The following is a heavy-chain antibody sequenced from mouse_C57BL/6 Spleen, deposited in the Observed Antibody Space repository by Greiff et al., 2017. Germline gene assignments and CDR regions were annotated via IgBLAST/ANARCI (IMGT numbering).Heavy chain of an antibody. D-gene: IGHD2-4*01. Sequence: EVKLMESGGGLVKPGGSLKLSCAASGFTFSDYGMHWVRQAPEKGLEWVAYISSGSSTIYYADTVKGRFTISRDNAKNTLFLQMTSLRSEDTAMYYCARRYYDYDRDAMDYWGQGTSVTVSS. J-gene: IGHJ4*01. CDR1: GFTFSDYG. V-gene: IGHV5-17*01. CDR3: ARRYYDYDRDAMDY. CDR2: ISSGSSTI.